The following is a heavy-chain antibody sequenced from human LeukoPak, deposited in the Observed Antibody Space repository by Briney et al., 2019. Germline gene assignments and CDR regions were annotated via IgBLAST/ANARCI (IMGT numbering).Heavy chain of an antibody. V-gene: IGHV3-74*01. CDR1: GFTFSTYW. CDR3: AKGAVSSSRVSSTPYEDY. Sequence: PGGSLRLSCATSGFTFSTYWMHWVRQAPGKGLVWVSRINTDGSSTNYADSVKGRFTISRDNSKNTLYLQMNSLRAEDTAVYYCAKGAVSSSRVSSTPYEDYWGQGTLVTVSS. D-gene: IGHD2-2*01. J-gene: IGHJ4*02. CDR2: INTDGSST.